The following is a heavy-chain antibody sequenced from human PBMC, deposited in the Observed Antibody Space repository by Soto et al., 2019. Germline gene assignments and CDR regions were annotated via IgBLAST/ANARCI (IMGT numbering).Heavy chain of an antibody. CDR3: ARADLLWDSFDL. J-gene: IGHJ4*02. Sequence: SETLSLTCAVSGYSISSGYYWGCIRQPPGKGLEWIGSIYHSGSTYYNPSLKSRVTISVDTSKNQFSLKLSSVTAADTAVYFCARADLLWDSFDLWGQGTLVTVSS. CDR1: GYSISSGYY. V-gene: IGHV4-38-2*01. D-gene: IGHD2-2*01. CDR2: IYHSGST.